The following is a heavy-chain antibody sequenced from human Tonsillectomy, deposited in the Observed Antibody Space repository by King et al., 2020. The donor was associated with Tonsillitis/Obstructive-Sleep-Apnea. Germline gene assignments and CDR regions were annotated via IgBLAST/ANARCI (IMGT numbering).Heavy chain of an antibody. D-gene: IGHD6-13*01. Sequence: VQLQESDPGLVKPSDTLSLTCTVPVGSISNNYSSWSRQPPGKGLEWIGYIYYSVNTNYNPSLKSRVTTSVDTSNNQFSLKLSSVAADDTAVYYCARLLVARPGVTTSGTNYFDYWGEGTLVTVSS. J-gene: IGHJ4*02. CDR3: ARLLVARPGVTTSGTNYFDY. V-gene: IGHV4-59*08. CDR2: IYYSVNT. CDR1: VGSISNNY.